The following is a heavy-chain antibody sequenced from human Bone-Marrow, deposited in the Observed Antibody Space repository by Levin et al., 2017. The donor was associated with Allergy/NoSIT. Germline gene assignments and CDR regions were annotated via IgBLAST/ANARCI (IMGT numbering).Heavy chain of an antibody. J-gene: IGHJ6*03. Sequence: SETLSLTCAVSGDFVRSGNWWSWVRQPPGKGLEWVGKVFHTGKTDYSPSLKSRVTMSIDKSKNQFSLHLTSVTAADTAVYYCARARDDGGYYNYFMDVWGKGTTVTVSS. V-gene: IGHV4/OR15-8*02. CDR1: GDFVRSGNW. CDR2: VFHTGKT. CDR3: ARARDDGGYYNYFMDV. D-gene: IGHD4-23*01.